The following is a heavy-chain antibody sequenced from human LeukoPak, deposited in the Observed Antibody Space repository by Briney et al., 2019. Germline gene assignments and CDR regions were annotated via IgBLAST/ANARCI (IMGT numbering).Heavy chain of an antibody. Sequence: PSETLSLTCTVSGGSISSYYWSWIRQPPGKGLEWIGYIYYSGSTNYNPSLKSRVTMSVDTSKNQFSLKLRSVTAADTAVYYCARDLDYTYRWFDPWGQGTLVTVSS. D-gene: IGHD4-11*01. CDR2: IYYSGST. CDR1: GGSISSYY. J-gene: IGHJ5*02. V-gene: IGHV4-59*12. CDR3: ARDLDYTYRWFDP.